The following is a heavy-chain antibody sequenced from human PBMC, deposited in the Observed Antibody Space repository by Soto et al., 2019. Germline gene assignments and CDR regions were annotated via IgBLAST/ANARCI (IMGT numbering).Heavy chain of an antibody. D-gene: IGHD3-3*01. J-gene: IGHJ4*02. V-gene: IGHV3-11*01. Sequence: QVQLVESGGDLVKPGGSLRLSCAASGYTFSDYYMSWIRQAPGKGLEWISYIDTSGTKIYYADSVKGRFTITRDNAKNSLYLEMNSLRDEDTAVYYCASHYDMWSGYLSPVDYWGQGTLVPVSP. CDR3: ASHYDMWSGYLSPVDY. CDR1: GYTFSDYY. CDR2: IDTSGTKI.